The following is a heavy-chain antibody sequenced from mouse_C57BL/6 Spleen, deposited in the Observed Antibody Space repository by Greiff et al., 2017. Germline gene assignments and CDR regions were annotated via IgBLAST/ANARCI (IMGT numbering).Heavy chain of an antibody. D-gene: IGHD1-1*01. J-gene: IGHJ3*01. CDR3: ARVAYYGSSYGGFAY. Sequence: QVQLQQPGAELVRPGSSVKLSCKASGYTFTSYWMDWVKQRPGQGLEWIGNIYPSDSETHYNQKFKDKATLTVDKSSSTAYMQLSSLTSEDSAVYYCARVAYYGSSYGGFAYWGQGTLVTVSA. V-gene: IGHV1-61*01. CDR1: GYTFTSYW. CDR2: IYPSDSET.